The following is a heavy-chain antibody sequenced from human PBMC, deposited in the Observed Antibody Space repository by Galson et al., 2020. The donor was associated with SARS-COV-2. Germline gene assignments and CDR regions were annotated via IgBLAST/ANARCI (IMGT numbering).Heavy chain of an antibody. CDR3: AKAQVIRITIFGVVNTLPGISYGMDV. CDR1: GFTFDDYA. D-gene: IGHD3-3*01. CDR2: ISGDGGST. Sequence: TGGSLRLSCAASGFTFDDYAMHWVRQAPGKGLEWVSLISGDGGSTYYADSVKGRFTISRDNSKNSLYLQMNSLRTEDTALYYCAKAQVIRITIFGVVNTLPGISYGMDVWGQGTTVTVSS. V-gene: IGHV3-43*02. J-gene: IGHJ6*02.